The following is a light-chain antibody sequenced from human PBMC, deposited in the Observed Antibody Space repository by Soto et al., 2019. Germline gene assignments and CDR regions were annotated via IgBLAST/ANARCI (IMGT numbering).Light chain of an antibody. CDR3: SSYSSRGALVV. V-gene: IGLV2-14*03. J-gene: IGLJ2*01. CDR1: RSDVGAYNS. Sequence: QSALTQSASVSGSPGQSITISCTGSRSDVGAYNSVSWYQQHPGKAPKPMIYDVTTRPSGVSNRFFGSKSGNTASLTISGLQAEDEADYYCSSYSSRGALVVFGGGTKLTVL. CDR2: DVT.